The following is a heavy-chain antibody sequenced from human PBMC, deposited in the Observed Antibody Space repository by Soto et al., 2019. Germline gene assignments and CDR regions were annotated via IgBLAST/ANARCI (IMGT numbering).Heavy chain of an antibody. D-gene: IGHD2-15*01. V-gene: IGHV5-51*01. CDR1: GYSFTSYW. J-gene: IGHJ3*02. CDR2: IYPGDSDT. CDR3: ARGYCSGGSCPYGDAFDI. Sequence: GESLKISCKGSGYSFTSYWIGWVRQMPGKGLEWMGIIYPGDSDTRYSPSFQGQVTISADKSISTAYLQWSSLKASDTAMYYCARGYCSGGSCPYGDAFDIWGQGTMVTVSS.